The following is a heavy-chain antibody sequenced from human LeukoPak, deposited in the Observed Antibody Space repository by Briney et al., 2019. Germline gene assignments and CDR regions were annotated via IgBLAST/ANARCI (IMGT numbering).Heavy chain of an antibody. CDR3: ARVTGGKNNWFDP. J-gene: IGHJ5*02. V-gene: IGHV4-39*07. D-gene: IGHD1-14*01. CDR1: GGSISSSSYY. CDR2: IYYSGST. Sequence: SETLSLTCTVSGGSISSSSYYRGRIRQPPGKGLEWIGSIYYSGSTYYNPSLKSRVTISVDTSKNQFSLKLSSVTAADTAVYYCARVTGGKNNWFDPWGQGTLVTVSS.